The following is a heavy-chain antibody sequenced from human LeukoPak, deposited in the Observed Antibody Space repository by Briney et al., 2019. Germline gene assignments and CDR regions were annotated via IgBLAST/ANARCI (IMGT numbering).Heavy chain of an antibody. J-gene: IGHJ4*02. CDR1: GFTLSTYR. Sequence: GGSLRLSCAASGFTLSTYRMTWVRQAPGKGLEWVANIKQDGSEKYYADSVKGRFTISRDNSKNTLYLQMNSLRAEDTAVYYCAKSGIEAAGSLVYFDYWGQGTVVTASS. CDR2: IKQDGSEK. D-gene: IGHD6-13*01. CDR3: AKSGIEAAGSLVYFDY. V-gene: IGHV3-7*02.